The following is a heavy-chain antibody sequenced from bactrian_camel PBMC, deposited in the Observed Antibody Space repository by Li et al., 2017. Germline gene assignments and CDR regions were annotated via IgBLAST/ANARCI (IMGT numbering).Heavy chain of an antibody. CDR2: IGSDGTT. Sequence: HVQLVESGGGSVQAGGSLRLSCSASGDTGSMGWDRQAPGKGREAIAAIGSDGTTAYADSVKGRFTISQDSGKTTIDLQMDSLKPEDTAMYYCAADATCAKWWSPGQWFGCATRARGPRSPSP. D-gene: IGHD7*01. J-gene: IGHJ4*01. V-gene: IGHV3S53*01. CDR1: GDTGSM.